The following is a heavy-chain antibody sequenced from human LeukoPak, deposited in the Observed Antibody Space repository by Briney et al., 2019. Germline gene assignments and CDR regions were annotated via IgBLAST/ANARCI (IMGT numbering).Heavy chain of an antibody. CDR2: INHSGST. D-gene: IGHD4-17*01. Sequence: SETLSLTCAVYGGSFSGYYWGWIRQPPGKGLEWIGEINHSGSTNYNPSLKSRVTISVDTSKNQFSLKLSSVTAADTAVYYCARGYGDYVGLRYYYGMDVWGQGTTVTVSS. CDR3: ARGYGDYVGLRYYYGMDV. V-gene: IGHV4-34*01. CDR1: GGSFSGYY. J-gene: IGHJ6*02.